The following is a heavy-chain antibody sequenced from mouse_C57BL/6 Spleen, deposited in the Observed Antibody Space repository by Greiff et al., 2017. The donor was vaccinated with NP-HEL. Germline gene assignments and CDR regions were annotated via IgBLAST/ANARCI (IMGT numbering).Heavy chain of an antibody. V-gene: IGHV5-6*01. Sequence: EVQVVESGGDLVKPGGSLKLSCAASGFTFSSYGMSWVRQTPDKRLEWVATISSGGSYTYYPDSVKGRFTISRDNAKNTLYLQMSSLKSEDTAMYYCARLITTVVDSYYYAMDYWGQGTSVTVSS. J-gene: IGHJ4*01. CDR3: ARLITTVVDSYYYAMDY. D-gene: IGHD1-1*01. CDR2: ISSGGSYT. CDR1: GFTFSSYG.